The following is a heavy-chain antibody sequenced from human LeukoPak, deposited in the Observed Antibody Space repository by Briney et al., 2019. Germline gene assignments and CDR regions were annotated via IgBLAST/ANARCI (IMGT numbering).Heavy chain of an antibody. J-gene: IGHJ4*02. Sequence: GGSLRLSCVASGFTFSSYGMHWVRQAPGKGLEWVAVILYDGNNKYYADSVKGRFTISRDNSKNTLYLQTNSLRAEDTAVYYCAKVILGGYYDSSGYYEDYWGQGTLVTVSS. CDR1: GFTFSSYG. CDR2: ILYDGNNK. CDR3: AKVILGGYYDSSGYYEDY. D-gene: IGHD3-22*01. V-gene: IGHV3-30*18.